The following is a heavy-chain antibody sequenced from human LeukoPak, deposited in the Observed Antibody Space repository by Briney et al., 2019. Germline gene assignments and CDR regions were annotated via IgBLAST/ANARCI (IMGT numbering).Heavy chain of an antibody. V-gene: IGHV4-4*02. Sequence: PSETLSLTCAVSGDSVTSSHWWSWFRQSPRKGLEWLGEIFHSGSTSYNPSLKSRITISVDKSKNQFSLELSSVSAADTAVYYCARVRVEWFGEYLSDGVDVWGQGIMVTVS. D-gene: IGHD3-10*01. CDR3: ARVRVEWFGEYLSDGVDV. CDR2: IFHSGST. J-gene: IGHJ6*02. CDR1: GDSVTSSHW.